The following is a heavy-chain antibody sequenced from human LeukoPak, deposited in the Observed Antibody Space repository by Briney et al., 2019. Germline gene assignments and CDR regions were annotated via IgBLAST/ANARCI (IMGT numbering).Heavy chain of an antibody. CDR1: GYTFTGYY. V-gene: IGHV1-2*06. Sequence: ASVKVSCKASGYTFTGYYMHWVRQAPGQGLEWMGRINPNSGGTNYAQKFQGRVTMNRDTSISTAYMELSRLRSDDTAVYYCARDLRYYDYVWGSYRLNYWGQGTLVTVSS. J-gene: IGHJ4*02. CDR2: INPNSGGT. D-gene: IGHD3-16*02. CDR3: ARDLRYYDYVWGSYRLNY.